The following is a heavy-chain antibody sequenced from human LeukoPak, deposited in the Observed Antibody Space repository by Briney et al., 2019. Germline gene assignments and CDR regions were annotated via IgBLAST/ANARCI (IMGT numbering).Heavy chain of an antibody. J-gene: IGHJ5*02. Sequence: SETLSLTCAVYGGSFSGYYWSWIRQRLGKGLEWIGEINHSGSTNYNPSLKSRVTISVDTSKNQFSLKLSSVTAADTAVYYCARGGGMRYYYGSGSPYKTWGQGTLVTVSS. D-gene: IGHD3-10*01. V-gene: IGHV4-34*01. CDR3: ARGGGMRYYYGSGSPYKT. CDR2: INHSGST. CDR1: GGSFSGYY.